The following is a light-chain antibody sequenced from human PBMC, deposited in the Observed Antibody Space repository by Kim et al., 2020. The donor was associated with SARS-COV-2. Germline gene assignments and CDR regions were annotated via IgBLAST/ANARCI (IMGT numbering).Light chain of an antibody. V-gene: IGLV1-44*01. CDR3: AAWDDSLNGLV. CDR1: SSNIGSNT. J-gene: IGLJ2*01. CDR2: SNN. Sequence: QSVLTQPPSASGTPGQRVTISCSGSSSNIGSNTVNWYQQLPGTAPKLLIYSNNQRPSGVPDRFSGSKSGTSASLAISGLQSEDEADYYCAAWDDSLNGLVVGGGTQLNVL.